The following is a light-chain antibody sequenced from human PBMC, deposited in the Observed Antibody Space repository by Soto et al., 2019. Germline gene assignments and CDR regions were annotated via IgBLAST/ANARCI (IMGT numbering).Light chain of an antibody. V-gene: IGKV1-27*01. CDR2: AAS. CDR3: QKYDGAPLT. CDR1: QGIANH. Sequence: IQMTQSPSSLSASVGDRVNITCRASQGIANHLAWYQQQPGKAPRLLIDAASTLQSGVPPRFSGSGSKRDFTLIITNLQPEDVATYYCQKYDGAPLTFGGGTKVDIK. J-gene: IGKJ4*01.